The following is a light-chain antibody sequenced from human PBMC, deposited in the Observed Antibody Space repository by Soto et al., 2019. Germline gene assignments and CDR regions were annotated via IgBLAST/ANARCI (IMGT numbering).Light chain of an antibody. CDR3: QQYNDWPPWT. J-gene: IGKJ1*01. Sequence: EIVMTQSPATLSVSPGERATLSCRASQSIRSNLAWYQQKPGQAPRLLLYGASTRATGIPARFSGSGSGTEFTLTISSLQSEDFAVYYCQQYNDWPPWTFGQGTKVEI. V-gene: IGKV3-15*01. CDR2: GAS. CDR1: QSIRSN.